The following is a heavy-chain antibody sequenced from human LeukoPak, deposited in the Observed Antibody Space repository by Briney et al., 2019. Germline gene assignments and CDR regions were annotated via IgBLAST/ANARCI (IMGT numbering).Heavy chain of an antibody. V-gene: IGHV3-21*01. CDR1: GFTFSSYW. Sequence: PGGSLRLSCAASGFTFSSYWMHWVRQAPGKGLEWVSPISSSSSYIYYADSVKGRFTISRDNAKNSLYLQMNSLRAEDTAVYYCARVLGELSLFGAFDIWGQGTMVTVSS. D-gene: IGHD3-16*02. J-gene: IGHJ3*02. CDR3: ARVLGELSLFGAFDI. CDR2: ISSSSSYI.